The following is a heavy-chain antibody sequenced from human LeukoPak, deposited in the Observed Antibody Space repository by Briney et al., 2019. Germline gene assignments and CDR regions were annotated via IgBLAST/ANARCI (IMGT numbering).Heavy chain of an antibody. D-gene: IGHD3-22*01. J-gene: IGHJ4*02. CDR3: ARVEYDSSGSRLDY. CDR2: IHYSGSA. Sequence: SETLSLTCTVSGGSLGSYYWSWIRQPPGTGLEWIGHIHYSGSAKYSPSLESRVTMSVDTSKDQFSLKLASVTAADTVVYYCARVEYDSSGSRLDYWGQGTLVVVSS. CDR1: GGSLGSYY. V-gene: IGHV4-59*01.